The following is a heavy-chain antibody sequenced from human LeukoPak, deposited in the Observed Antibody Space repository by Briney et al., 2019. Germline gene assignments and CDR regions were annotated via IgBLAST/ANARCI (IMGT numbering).Heavy chain of an antibody. CDR3: ARARARATVTTSLFDY. D-gene: IGHD4-17*01. V-gene: IGHV4-59*01. Sequence: SETLSLTCTVPGDSITSYYASWIRQPPREGGGWIGHIYYSGSTNYNPSLKSLVTISVDTSKNQFSQKLSSVTAADTAVYYCARARARATVTTSLFDYWGQGTLVTVSS. CDR2: IYYSGST. CDR1: GDSITSYY. J-gene: IGHJ4*02.